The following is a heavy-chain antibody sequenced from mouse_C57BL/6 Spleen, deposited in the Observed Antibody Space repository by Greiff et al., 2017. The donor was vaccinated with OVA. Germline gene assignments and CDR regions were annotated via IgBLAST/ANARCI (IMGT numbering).Heavy chain of an antibody. D-gene: IGHD2-4*01. Sequence: EESGPGLVKPSQSLSLTCSVTGYSITSGYYWNWIRQFPGNKLEWMGYISYDGSNNYNPSLKNRISITRDTSKNQFFLKLNSVTTEDTATYYCARIIYYDYHYYFDYWGQGTTLTVSS. CDR2: ISYDGSN. CDR1: GYSITSGYY. CDR3: ARIIYYDYHYYFDY. J-gene: IGHJ2*01. V-gene: IGHV3-6*01.